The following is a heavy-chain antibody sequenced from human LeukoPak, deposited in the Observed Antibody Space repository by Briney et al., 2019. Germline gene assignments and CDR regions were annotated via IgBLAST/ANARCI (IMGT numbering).Heavy chain of an antibody. J-gene: IGHJ5*02. CDR1: GGSFSGYY. CDR2: INHSGST. D-gene: IGHD2-2*01. Sequence: SETLSLTCTVYGGSFSGYYWSWIRQPPGKGLEWIGEINHSGSTNYNPSLKSRVTISVDTSKNQFSLKLSSVTAADTAVYYCAGPYCSSTSCYGWFDPWGQGTLVTVSS. CDR3: AGPYCSSTSCYGWFDP. V-gene: IGHV4-34*01.